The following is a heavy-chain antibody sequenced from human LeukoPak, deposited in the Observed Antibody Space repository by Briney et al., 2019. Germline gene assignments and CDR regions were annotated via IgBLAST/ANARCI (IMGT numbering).Heavy chain of an antibody. CDR2: INPSGGST. CDR1: GYTFTSYY. J-gene: IGHJ4*02. Sequence: ASVKVSCKASGYTFTSYYMHWARQAPGQGLEWMGIINPSGGSTSYAQKFQGRVTMTRDTSTSTVYMELSSLRAEDTALYYCARDGVAGGTVDYWGQGTLVTVSS. CDR3: ARDGVAGGTVDY. D-gene: IGHD6-19*01. V-gene: IGHV1-46*01.